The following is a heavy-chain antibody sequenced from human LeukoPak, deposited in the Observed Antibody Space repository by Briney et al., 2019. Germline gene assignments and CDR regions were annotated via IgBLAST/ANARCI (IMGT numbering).Heavy chain of an antibody. CDR3: ARENCGGDCYSSYYFDY. CDR1: GGTFSSYA. V-gene: IGHV1-69*01. CDR2: IIPIFGTA. D-gene: IGHD2-21*02. J-gene: IGHJ4*02. Sequence: GSSVKVSCKASGGTFSSYAISWVRQAPGQGLEWMGGIIPIFGTANYAQKFQGRVTITADESTRTAYMELSSLRSEDTAVYYCARENCGGDCYSSYYFDYWGQGTLVTVSS.